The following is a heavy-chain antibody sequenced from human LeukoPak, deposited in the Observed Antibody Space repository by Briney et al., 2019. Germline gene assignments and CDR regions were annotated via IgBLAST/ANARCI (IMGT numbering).Heavy chain of an antibody. D-gene: IGHD3-10*01. Sequence: SETLSLTCTVSGGSISGGDYYWTWIRQPPGKGLEWIGYIYSSGRTYYNPSLQNRLPISVGTSTNQFPLLLTSLTAADTAVYFCARAYYHRSGIWGVAADDIGGQGTMVTVSS. CDR1: GGSISGGDYY. J-gene: IGHJ3*02. V-gene: IGHV4-30-4*01. CDR2: IYSSGRT. CDR3: ARAYYHRSGIWGVAADDI.